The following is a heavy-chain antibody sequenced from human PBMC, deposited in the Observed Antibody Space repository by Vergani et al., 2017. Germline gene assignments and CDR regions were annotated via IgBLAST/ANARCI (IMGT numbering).Heavy chain of an antibody. D-gene: IGHD4-17*01. CDR2: IYYSGST. Sequence: QLQLQESGPGLVKPSETLSLTCTVSGGSISSSSYYWGWIRRPPGKGLEWIGSIYYSGSTYYNPSLKSRVTISVDTSKNQFSLKLSSVTAADTAVYYCARHWDEDGDSLDYWGQGTLVTVSS. V-gene: IGHV4-39*01. CDR1: GGSISSSSYY. CDR3: ARHWDEDGDSLDY. J-gene: IGHJ4*02.